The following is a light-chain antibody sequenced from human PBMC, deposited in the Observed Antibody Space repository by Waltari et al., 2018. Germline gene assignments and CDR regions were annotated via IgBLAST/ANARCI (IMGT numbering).Light chain of an antibody. J-gene: IGKJ2*01. CDR2: ETS. Sequence: ETVMTQSPASLSVSPGATATLSRWASEGVSTNLAWYQQKPGQPPRLLLYETSTRATGVSARFSGSGSATDFTLTISALQSEDFALYYCQQYKTWPYTFGQGTKLEIK. CDR1: EGVSTN. V-gene: IGKV3D-15*01. CDR3: QQYKTWPYT.